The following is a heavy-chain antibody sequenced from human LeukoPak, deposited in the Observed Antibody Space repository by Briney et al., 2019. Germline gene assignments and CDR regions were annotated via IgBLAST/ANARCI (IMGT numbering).Heavy chain of an antibody. J-gene: IGHJ1*01. CDR2: ISYDGSNK. V-gene: IGHV3-30*18. CDR3: AKESAGSGYSGYDYFEYFQH. D-gene: IGHD5-12*01. Sequence: GRSLRLSCAASGFTFSSYGMHWVRQAPGKGLEWVAVISYDGSNKYYADSVKGRFTISRDNSKTPLYLQMNSLRAEDTAVYYCAKESAGSGYSGYDYFEYFQHWGQGTLVTVSS. CDR1: GFTFSSYG.